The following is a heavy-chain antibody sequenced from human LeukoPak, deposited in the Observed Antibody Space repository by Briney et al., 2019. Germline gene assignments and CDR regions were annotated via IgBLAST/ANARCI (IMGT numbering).Heavy chain of an antibody. J-gene: IGHJ4*02. CDR2: IIPIFGTA. CDR3: ASHYDSSGYYYYYFDY. Sequence: ASVKVSCKASGGTFSSYAISWVRQAPGQGLEWVGGIIPIFGTANYAQKFQGRVTITADESTSTAYMELSSLRSEDTAVYYCASHYDSSGYYYYYFDYWGQGTLVTVSS. V-gene: IGHV1-69*13. CDR1: GGTFSSYA. D-gene: IGHD3-22*01.